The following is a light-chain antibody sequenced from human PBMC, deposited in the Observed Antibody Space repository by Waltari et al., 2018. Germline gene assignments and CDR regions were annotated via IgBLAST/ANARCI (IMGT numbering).Light chain of an antibody. CDR1: QSVSRT. J-gene: IGKJ1*01. CDR3: QHYVRLPAT. V-gene: IGKV3-20*01. Sequence: DIVLTQSPRPLPLSPGERATLSCRASQSVSRTLAWYQQKPGQAPKLLIYGASIRATGIPDRFTGSGSGTDFSLTISSLEPEDFAIYFCQHYVRLPATFGQGTKVEIK. CDR2: GAS.